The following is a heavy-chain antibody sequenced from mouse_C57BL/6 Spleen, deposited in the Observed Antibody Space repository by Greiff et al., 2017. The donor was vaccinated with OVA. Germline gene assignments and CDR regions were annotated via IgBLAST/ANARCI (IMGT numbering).Heavy chain of an antibody. V-gene: IGHV1-55*01. CDR2: IYPSSGST. D-gene: IGHD1-1*01. CDR3: ARRIITTVVSDY. CDR1: GYTFTSYW. J-gene: IGHJ2*01. Sequence: VQLQQPGAELVKPGASVKMSCKASGYTFTSYWITWVKQRPGQGLEWIGDIYPSSGSTNYNEKFKSKATLTVDTSSSTAYMQLSSLTSEDSAVYYCARRIITTVVSDYWGQGTTLTVSS.